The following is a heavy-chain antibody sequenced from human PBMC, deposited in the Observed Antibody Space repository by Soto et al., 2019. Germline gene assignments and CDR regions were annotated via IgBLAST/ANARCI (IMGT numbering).Heavy chain of an antibody. V-gene: IGHV1-18*01. Sequence: QVHLVQSGAAVKKPGASVKVSCKGSGYGFTTYGITWVRQAPGQGLEWMAWISAHNGNTNYAQKLQGRVTVTRDTSTSTAYMELRSLRSDDTAVHYCARGRYGDYWGQGALVTVSS. CDR2: ISAHNGNT. CDR3: ARGRYGDY. CDR1: GYGFTTYG. J-gene: IGHJ4*02. D-gene: IGHD1-1*01.